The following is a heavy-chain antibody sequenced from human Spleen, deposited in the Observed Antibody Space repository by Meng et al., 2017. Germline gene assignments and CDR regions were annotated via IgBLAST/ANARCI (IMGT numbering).Heavy chain of an antibody. D-gene: IGHD6-19*01. CDR1: GFTFSSYG. CDR3: AKAIISGWSKIYYFDY. J-gene: IGHJ4*02. CDR2: ISGSGGST. Sequence: GESLKISCAASGFTFSSYGMHWVRQAPGKGLEWVSAISGSGGSTYYADSVKGRFTISRDNSKNTLYLQMNSLRAEDTAVYYCAKAIISGWSKIYYFDYWGQGTLVTVSS. V-gene: IGHV3-23*01.